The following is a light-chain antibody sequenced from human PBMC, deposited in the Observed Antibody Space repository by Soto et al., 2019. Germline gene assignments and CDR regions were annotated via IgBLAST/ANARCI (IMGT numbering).Light chain of an antibody. J-gene: IGKJ1*01. CDR3: QQYYSTPWT. Sequence: DIVMTQSPDSLAVSLGERATINCKSSQSVLYSSNNKHYLAWYQQKPGQPPKLLIYWASTRESGVPDRFSGSGSGTDFTLIISSLQAEDVAVYYCQQYYSTPWTFGQGTKVEIK. CDR2: WAS. CDR1: QSVLYSSNNKHY. V-gene: IGKV4-1*01.